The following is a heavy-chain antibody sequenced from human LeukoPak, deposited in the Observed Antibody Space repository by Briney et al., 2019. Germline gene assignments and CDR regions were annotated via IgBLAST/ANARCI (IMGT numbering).Heavy chain of an antibody. D-gene: IGHD1-26*01. CDR2: IYSGGST. J-gene: IGHJ6*02. Sequence: GGSLRLSCAAPGFTVSSNYMSWVRQAPGKGLEWVSVIYSGGSTYYADSVKGRFTISRDNSKNTLYLQMNSLRAEDTAVYYCARLGAYYYYGMDVWGQGTTVTVS. CDR3: ARLGAYYYYGMDV. CDR1: GFTVSSNY. V-gene: IGHV3-53*01.